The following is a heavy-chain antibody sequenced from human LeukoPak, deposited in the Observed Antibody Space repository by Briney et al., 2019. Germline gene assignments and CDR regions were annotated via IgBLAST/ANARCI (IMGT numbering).Heavy chain of an antibody. D-gene: IGHD5-12*01. CDR1: GFTASSNY. CDR3: ARGSGTNYFDY. CDR2: IYSGSTT. J-gene: IGHJ4*02. Sequence: GGSLRLSCAASGFTASSNYMNWVRQAPGKGLEWVSVIYSGSTTYYTDSVKGRFIISRDNSKNTLYLQMNSLRVEDTAVYYCARGSGTNYFDYWGQGTLVTVSS. V-gene: IGHV3-53*01.